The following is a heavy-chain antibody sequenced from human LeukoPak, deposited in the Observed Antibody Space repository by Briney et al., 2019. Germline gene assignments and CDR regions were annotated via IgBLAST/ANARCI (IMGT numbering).Heavy chain of an antibody. D-gene: IGHD1-7*01. CDR1: GYTFINYG. J-gene: IGHJ6*03. V-gene: IGHV1-8*01. CDR2: MNPKNVRT. CDR3: PRGSWITGTTSYFYHMDV. Sequence: ASVKVSCKASGYTFINYGMDWVGQAPGQGLEGMGWMNPKNVRTDYAQKSKGRVTMTRNWSIRTASMEVKTLTPDATALFSLPRGSWITGTTSYFYHMDVWGKGTTVTVSS.